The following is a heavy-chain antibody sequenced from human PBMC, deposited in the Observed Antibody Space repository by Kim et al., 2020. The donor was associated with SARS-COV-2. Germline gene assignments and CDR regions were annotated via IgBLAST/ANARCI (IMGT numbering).Heavy chain of an antibody. J-gene: IGHJ4*02. D-gene: IGHD3-10*01. CDR3: ARGYYYGSGSYPVIDY. Sequence: KFQGRVTITADKSTRTAYMELSSLRSEDTAVYYCARGYYYGSGSYPVIDYWGQGTLVTVSS. V-gene: IGHV1-69*04.